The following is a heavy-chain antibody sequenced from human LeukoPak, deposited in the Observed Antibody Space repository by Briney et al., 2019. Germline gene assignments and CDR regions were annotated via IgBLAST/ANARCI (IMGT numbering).Heavy chain of an antibody. J-gene: IGHJ4*02. Sequence: GGSLRLSCAASGFTFSSYGMHWVRQAPGKGLEWVAVIWYDGGNKYYADSVKGRFTISRDNSKNTLYLQMNSLRAEDTAVYYCARPKYYGSGSYYFALDYWGQGTLVTVSS. CDR2: IWYDGGNK. CDR1: GFTFSSYG. D-gene: IGHD3-10*01. CDR3: ARPKYYGSGSYYFALDY. V-gene: IGHV3-33*01.